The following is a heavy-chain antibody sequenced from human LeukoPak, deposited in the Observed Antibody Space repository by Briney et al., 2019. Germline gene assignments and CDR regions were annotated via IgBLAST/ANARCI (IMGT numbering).Heavy chain of an antibody. Sequence: GGSLRLSCAASGFMFSSYEMYWVRRAPGKGLEWVSYINPGGTTMYYADSVSGRFTISRDNAKNSLFLQMNSPRADDTAVYFCALLAVASDFDYWGRGSLVTVSS. CDR1: GFMFSSYE. CDR3: ALLAVASDFDY. D-gene: IGHD6-19*01. CDR2: INPGGTTM. V-gene: IGHV3-48*03. J-gene: IGHJ4*02.